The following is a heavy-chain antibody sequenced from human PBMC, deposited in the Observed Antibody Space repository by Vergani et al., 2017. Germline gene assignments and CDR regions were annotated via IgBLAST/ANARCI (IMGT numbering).Heavy chain of an antibody. CDR2: IWYDGSNK. D-gene: IGHD2-8*02. CDR1: GFTFSSYG. CDR3: AIAITASTGIPFDY. V-gene: IGHV3-33*08. Sequence: QVQLVESGGGVVQPGRSLRLSCAASGFTFSSYGMHWVRQAPGKGLEGVAVIWYDGSNKYYADSVKGRFTIARDNSKKTLYLQTNSLRAEDTAVYYCAIAITASTGIPFDYWGQGTLVTVSS. J-gene: IGHJ4*02.